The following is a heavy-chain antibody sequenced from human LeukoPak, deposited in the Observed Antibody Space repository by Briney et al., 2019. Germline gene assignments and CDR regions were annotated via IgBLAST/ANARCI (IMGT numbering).Heavy chain of an antibody. J-gene: IGHJ4*02. Sequence: SETLSLTFTVSGGSISSYYWSWIRQPPGKGLEWIGYIYYSGSTNYNPSLKSRVTISVDTSKNQFSLKLSSVTAADTAVYYCARSDYYGSGSYYFDYWGQGTLVTVSS. CDR2: IYYSGST. CDR3: ARSDYYGSGSYYFDY. V-gene: IGHV4-59*08. D-gene: IGHD3-10*01. CDR1: GGSISSYY.